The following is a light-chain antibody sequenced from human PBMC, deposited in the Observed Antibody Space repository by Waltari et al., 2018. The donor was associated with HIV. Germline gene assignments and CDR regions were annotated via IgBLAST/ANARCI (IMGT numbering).Light chain of an antibody. Sequence: DIQLTQSPSSLSASVGDTLSLTCRASQGIGIDFGRYQQKPGKAPQRLIYAISSLQSGVPSRFSGSGSESQFTLTITGLQPEDSATYYCLQHDSYPRTLGGGTKVEIK. CDR3: LQHDSYPRT. CDR2: AIS. V-gene: IGKV1-17*01. J-gene: IGKJ4*01. CDR1: QGIGID.